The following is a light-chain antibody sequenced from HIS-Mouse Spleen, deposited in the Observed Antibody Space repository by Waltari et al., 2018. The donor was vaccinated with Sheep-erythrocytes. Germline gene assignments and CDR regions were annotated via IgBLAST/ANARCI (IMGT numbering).Light chain of an antibody. CDR1: QGISSY. V-gene: IGKV1-9*01. CDR2: AAS. CDR3: QQLNSYPPRVT. Sequence: DIQLTQSPSFLSASVGDRVTITCRASQGISSYLAWYQQKPGKAPKLLIYAASTLQSGVPSRFSGSGSGTEFTLTISILQPEDFATYYCQQLNSYPPRVTFGGGTKVEIK. J-gene: IGKJ4*01.